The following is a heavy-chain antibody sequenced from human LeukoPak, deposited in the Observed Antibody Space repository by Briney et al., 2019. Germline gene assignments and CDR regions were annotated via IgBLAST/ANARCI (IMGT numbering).Heavy chain of an antibody. J-gene: IGHJ4*02. Sequence: PSETLSLTCTVSGGSISSYYWSWIRQPPGKGLEWIGYIYYSGSTNYNPSLKSRVTISVDTSKNQFSLKLSSVTAADTAVYYCARSTYSSSSNVDFDYWGQGTLVTVSS. CDR2: IYYSGST. D-gene: IGHD6-6*01. CDR1: GGSISSYY. V-gene: IGHV4-59*01. CDR3: ARSTYSSSSNVDFDY.